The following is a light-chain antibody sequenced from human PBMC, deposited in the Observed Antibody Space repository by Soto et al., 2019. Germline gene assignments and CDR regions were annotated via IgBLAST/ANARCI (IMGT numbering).Light chain of an antibody. CDR3: GSWDSSLSAYV. CDR2: DDK. J-gene: IGLJ1*01. Sequence: SVLTQPPSVSAAPGQKVTNSCSGSSSNIGGNSVSWYQQLPGTAPKLLSYDDKKRPSGIPDRFSGSKSGTSATLGITGFQTGDEADYYCGSWDSSLSAYVFGTGTKVTV. CDR1: SSNIGGNS. V-gene: IGLV1-51*01.